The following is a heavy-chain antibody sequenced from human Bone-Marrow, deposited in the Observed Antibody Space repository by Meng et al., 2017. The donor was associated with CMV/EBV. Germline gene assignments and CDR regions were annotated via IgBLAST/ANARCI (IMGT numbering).Heavy chain of an antibody. Sequence: GESLKISCAASGFTFSSYGMHWVRQAPGKGLEWVAVIWYDGSNKYYADSVKGRFTISRDNSKNTLYLQMNSLRAEDTAVYYCARHYYGSGSYYTYYYYYGMDVWGQGTTVTVSS. J-gene: IGHJ6*02. CDR2: IWYDGSNK. CDR3: ARHYYGSGSYYTYYYYYGMDV. CDR1: GFTFSSYG. V-gene: IGHV3-33*01. D-gene: IGHD3-10*01.